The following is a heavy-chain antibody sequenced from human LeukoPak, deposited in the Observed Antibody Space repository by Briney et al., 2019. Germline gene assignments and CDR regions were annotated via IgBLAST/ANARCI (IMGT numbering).Heavy chain of an antibody. CDR1: GDSISSGGYA. D-gene: IGHD1-26*01. V-gene: IGHV4-30-2*01. Sequence: SQTLSLSCVVSGDSISSGGYAWSWIRQPPGKGLEWIGYIYHSGSTYYNPSLKSRVTISVDWSKNQFSLKLSSVTAADTAVYYCARDAGIVGAPDYWGQGTLVTVSS. CDR3: ARDAGIVGAPDY. J-gene: IGHJ4*02. CDR2: IYHSGST.